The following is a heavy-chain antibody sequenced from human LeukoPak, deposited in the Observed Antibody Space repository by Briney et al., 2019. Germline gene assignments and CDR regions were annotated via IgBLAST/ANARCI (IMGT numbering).Heavy chain of an antibody. Sequence: PGGSLRLSCAASGFTFSSPAMSWVRQAPGKGLEWVSSITPSGDGTYYAASVKGRFTISRDNSKNTLYLQMDSLRAEDTAVYYCAKTGGSGRIDAFDIWGQGTMVTVSS. CDR1: GFTFSSPA. J-gene: IGHJ3*02. V-gene: IGHV3-23*01. CDR2: ITPSGDGT. CDR3: AKTGGSGRIDAFDI. D-gene: IGHD3-10*01.